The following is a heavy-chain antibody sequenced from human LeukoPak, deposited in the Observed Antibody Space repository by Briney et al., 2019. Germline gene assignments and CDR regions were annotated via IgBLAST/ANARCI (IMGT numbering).Heavy chain of an antibody. CDR3: ARETAAAGDY. CDR1: GGTFSSYA. D-gene: IGHD6-13*01. CDR2: IIPIFGTA. V-gene: IGHV1-69*05. Sequence: SVKVSGKASGGTFSSYAISWVRQAPGQGLEWMGRIIPIFGTANYAQKFQGRVTITTDESTSTAYMELSSLRSEDTAVYYCARETAAAGDYWGQGTLVTVSS. J-gene: IGHJ4*02.